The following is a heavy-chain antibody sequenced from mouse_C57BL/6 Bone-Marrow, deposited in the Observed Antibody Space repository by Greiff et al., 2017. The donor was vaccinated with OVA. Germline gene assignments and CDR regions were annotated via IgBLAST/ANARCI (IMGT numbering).Heavy chain of an antibody. CDR2: INPNNGGT. Sequence: EVQLQQSGPELVKPGASVKISCKASGYTFTDYYMNWVKQSHGKSLEWIGDINPNNGGTIYNPKFKGKATLTVDKSSSTAYLELRSLTTEDAAVYYCAERGYDEGFDYWGQGTTLTVSS. D-gene: IGHD2-2*01. CDR3: AERGYDEGFDY. J-gene: IGHJ2*01. V-gene: IGHV1-26*01. CDR1: GYTFTDYY.